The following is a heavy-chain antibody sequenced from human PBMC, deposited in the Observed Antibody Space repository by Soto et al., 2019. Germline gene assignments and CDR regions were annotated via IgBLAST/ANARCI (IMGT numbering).Heavy chain of an antibody. D-gene: IGHD3-16*01. CDR1: GGTFSSYV. CDR3: ARLPRVMLPTLEGGLDV. CDR2: ISPIFGTS. Sequence: VQLVQSGPEVKEPGSSLKVSCTASGGTFSSYVISWVRLAPGQGLEWMGGISPIFGTSRYAQKFQGRVTITADESTSTADLELARLRSDDTAVYYWARLPRVMLPTLEGGLDVWGQGPTVTVSS. V-gene: IGHV1-69*12. J-gene: IGHJ6*02.